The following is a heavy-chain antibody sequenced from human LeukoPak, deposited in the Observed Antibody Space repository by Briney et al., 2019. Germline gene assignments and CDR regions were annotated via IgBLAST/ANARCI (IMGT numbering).Heavy chain of an antibody. J-gene: IGHJ4*02. D-gene: IGHD2-15*01. Sequence: GGSLRLSCAASGFTFSSYEMNWVRQAPGKGLEWVSSISSSSSYIYYADSVKGRFTISRDSSKNTLYLQMNNLRTEDAAIYYCAKAPVTSCRGAFCYPLDSWGQGTLVTVSS. CDR3: AKAPVTSCRGAFCYPLDS. V-gene: IGHV3-21*04. CDR1: GFTFSSYE. CDR2: ISSSSSYI.